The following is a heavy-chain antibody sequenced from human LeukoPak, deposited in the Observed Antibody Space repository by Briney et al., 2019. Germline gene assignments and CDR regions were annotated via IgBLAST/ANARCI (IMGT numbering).Heavy chain of an antibody. CDR1: GFTFSNYD. CDR2: ISGSGGST. Sequence: GGSLRLSCAASGFTFSNYDMNWVRQAPGKGLEWVSAISGSGGSTYYADSVKGRFTISRDNSKNTLYLQMNSLRAEDTAVYYCANPPYYDFWSPYYYYGMDVWGQGTTVTVSS. V-gene: IGHV3-23*01. D-gene: IGHD3-3*01. J-gene: IGHJ6*02. CDR3: ANPPYYDFWSPYYYYGMDV.